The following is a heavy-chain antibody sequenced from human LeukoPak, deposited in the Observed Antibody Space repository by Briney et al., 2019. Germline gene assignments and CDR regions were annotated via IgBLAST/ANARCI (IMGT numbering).Heavy chain of an antibody. CDR1: GFTFSSYN. Sequence: GGSLRLSCAASGFTFSSYNMNWVRQAPGKGLEWVSGINWNGGSTGYADSVKGRFTISRDNAKNSLYLQMNSLRAEDTALYYCARKPYSGYVYYFDYWGQGTLVTVSS. CDR2: INWNGGST. V-gene: IGHV3-20*04. J-gene: IGHJ4*02. CDR3: ARKPYSGYVYYFDY. D-gene: IGHD5-12*01.